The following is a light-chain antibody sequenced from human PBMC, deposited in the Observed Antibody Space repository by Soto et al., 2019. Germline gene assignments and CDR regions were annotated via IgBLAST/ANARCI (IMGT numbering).Light chain of an antibody. V-gene: IGKV4-1*01. CDR1: QGVLYSSDNKNY. J-gene: IGKJ4*01. CDR3: QQYYSTPPT. CDR2: WAS. Sequence: DIVMTQSPDSLAVSLGERATINCKSSQGVLYSSDNKNYLAWYQQKPRQPPKLLITWASSRESGVPDRFSGSGSGTDFTLTISSLQAEDVAVYYCQQYYSTPPTFGGGTKVEIK.